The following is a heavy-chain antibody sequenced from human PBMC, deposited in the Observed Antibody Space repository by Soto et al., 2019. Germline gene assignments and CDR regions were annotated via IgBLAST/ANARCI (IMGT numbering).Heavy chain of an antibody. J-gene: IGHJ6*02. CDR2: IYYSGST. V-gene: IGHV4-39*01. Sequence: QLQLQESGPGLVKPSETLSLTCTGSGGSIRSSSYYWAWIRQPPGKGLEWIGSIYYSGSTYNNPSLQSRVTISVDTSKNQFSLKVSSVTAADTAVYYCARQYQTDRGFYYDAMDVWGQGTTVSVSS. CDR1: GGSIRSSSYY. CDR3: ARQYQTDRGFYYDAMDV. D-gene: IGHD2-2*01.